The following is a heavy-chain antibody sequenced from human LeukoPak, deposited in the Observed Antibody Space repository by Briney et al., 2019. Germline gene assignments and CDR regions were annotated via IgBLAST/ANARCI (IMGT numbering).Heavy chain of an antibody. Sequence: GGSLRLSCAASGFTFSSYAMHWVRQAPGKGLEWVAVISYDGSYKNYADSVKGRFSISRDNDKKMLFLQINSLRSEDSAVYYCAKDGPSGYFLYRVLEYWGQGTLITVSS. CDR1: GFTFSSYA. D-gene: IGHD6-13*01. J-gene: IGHJ4*02. CDR2: ISYDGSYK. CDR3: AKDGPSGYFLYRVLEY. V-gene: IGHV3-30*04.